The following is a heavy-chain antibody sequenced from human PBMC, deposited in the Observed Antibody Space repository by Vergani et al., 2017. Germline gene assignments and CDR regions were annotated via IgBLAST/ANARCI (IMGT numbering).Heavy chain of an antibody. D-gene: IGHD1-26*01. V-gene: IGHV4-59*01. J-gene: IGHJ2*01. CDR2: IYYSGGT. CDR1: GGSISNYY. CDR3: ARNKWETYWYFDL. Sequence: QVQLQESGPGLVKPSETLSLTCTVSGGSISNYYWSWIRQPPGKGLEWIGYIYYSGGTNYNPSLKRRVTISVDTSKNQFSLKLSSVIAADTAVYYCARNKWETYWYFDLWGRGTLITVSS.